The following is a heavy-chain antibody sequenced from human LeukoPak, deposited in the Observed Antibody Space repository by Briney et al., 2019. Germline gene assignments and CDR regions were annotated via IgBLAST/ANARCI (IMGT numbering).Heavy chain of an antibody. V-gene: IGHV4-4*07. Sequence: ASETLSLTCTVSGGSISSYYWSWIRQPAGKGLEWLGRIYTSGSTNYNPSLKSRVTMSVGTSKNQFSLKLSSVTAADTAVYYCARDGYYDFWSGSSFYYYGMDVWGQGTTVTVSS. CDR2: IYTSGST. J-gene: IGHJ6*02. CDR1: GGSISSYY. CDR3: ARDGYYDFWSGSSFYYYGMDV. D-gene: IGHD3-3*01.